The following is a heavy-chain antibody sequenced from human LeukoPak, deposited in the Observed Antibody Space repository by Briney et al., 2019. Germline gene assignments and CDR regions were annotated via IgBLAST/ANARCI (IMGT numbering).Heavy chain of an antibody. J-gene: IGHJ5*02. D-gene: IGHD3-22*01. Sequence: SETLSLTCAVYGGSFSGYYWSWIRQPPGKGLEWIGEINHSGSTYYNPSLKSRVTISVDTSKNQFSLKLSSVTAADTAVYYCARRKGSGYYYKYNWFDPWGQGTLVTVSS. V-gene: IGHV4-34*01. CDR3: ARRKGSGYYYKYNWFDP. CDR1: GGSFSGYY. CDR2: INHSGST.